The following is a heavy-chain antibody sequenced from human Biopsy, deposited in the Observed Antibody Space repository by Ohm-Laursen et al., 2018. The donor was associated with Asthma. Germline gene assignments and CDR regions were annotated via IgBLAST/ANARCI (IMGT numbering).Heavy chain of an antibody. J-gene: IGHJ6*02. CDR1: GFTFSNYG. D-gene: IGHD2-8*01. CDR3: ARERAGVLGSYNGMDI. Sequence: SLRLSCAAPGFTFSNYGMHWVRQVAGKGLDWVAVVTYDGISQYYAESVKGRFTISRDNSRNTLNLQMNSVRPDDTAVYFCARERAGVLGSYNGMDIWGPGTTVSVSS. CDR2: VTYDGISQ. V-gene: IGHV3-30*03.